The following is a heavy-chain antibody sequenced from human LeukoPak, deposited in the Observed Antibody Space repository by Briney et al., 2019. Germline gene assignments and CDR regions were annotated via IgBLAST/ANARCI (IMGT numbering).Heavy chain of an antibody. CDR1: GYTFSSYA. J-gene: IGHJ4*02. Sequence: PGGSLTLSCAASGYTFSSYAMSWFRQAPGKGLEWVSAISGSGGSTYYADSVKGRFTISRDNSKNTLYLQMNSLRAEDTAVYYCAKVFRAVAEGVDYWGQGTLVTVSS. V-gene: IGHV3-23*01. D-gene: IGHD6-19*01. CDR3: AKVFRAVAEGVDY. CDR2: ISGSGGST.